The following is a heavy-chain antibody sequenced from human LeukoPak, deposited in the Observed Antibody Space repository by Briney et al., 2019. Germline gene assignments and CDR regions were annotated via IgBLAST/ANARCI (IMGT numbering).Heavy chain of an antibody. J-gene: IGHJ4*02. CDR3: TIDTYYDFWSGYLARN. D-gene: IGHD3-3*01. V-gene: IGHV3-15*01. Sequence: GGSLRLSCAASGFTFSNAWMSWVRQAPGKGLEWVGRIKSKTDGGTTDYAAPVKGRFTISRDESKNTLYLQMNSLKTEDTAVYYCTIDTYYDFWSGYLARNWGQGTLVTVSS. CDR1: GFTFSNAW. CDR2: IKSKTDGGTT.